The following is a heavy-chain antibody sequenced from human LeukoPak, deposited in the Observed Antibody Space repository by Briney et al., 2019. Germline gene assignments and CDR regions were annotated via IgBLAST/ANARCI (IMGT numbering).Heavy chain of an antibody. CDR3: ASLAYSGVGATLIDYYYYGMDV. Sequence: GGSLRLSCAASGFTFSDYYMSWIRQAPGKGLEWVSYISSSSSYTNYADSVKGRFTISRDNAKNSLYLQMNSLRAEDTAVYYCASLAYSGVGATLIDYYYYGMDVWGQGTTVTVSS. V-gene: IGHV3-11*03. CDR1: GFTFSDYY. J-gene: IGHJ6*02. CDR2: ISSSSSYT. D-gene: IGHD1-26*01.